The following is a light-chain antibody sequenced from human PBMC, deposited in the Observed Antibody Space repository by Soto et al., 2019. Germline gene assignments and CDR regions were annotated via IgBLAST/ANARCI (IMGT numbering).Light chain of an antibody. CDR2: EVS. CDR3: QEYDRLRT. J-gene: IGKJ1*01. CDR1: ESISGW. V-gene: IGKV1-5*03. Sequence: DIQMTQSPSTLSASVGDRVTITCRASESISGWLACYQQKPGKAAKYLLYEVSKLRSGVPSRFSSGGSGTEFTLTITRLHPDDFATYYYQEYDRLRTFGQGTKVEIE.